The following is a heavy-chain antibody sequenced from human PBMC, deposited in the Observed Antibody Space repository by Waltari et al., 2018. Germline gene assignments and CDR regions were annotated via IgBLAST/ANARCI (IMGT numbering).Heavy chain of an antibody. J-gene: IGHJ6*02. Sequence: QVQLQQWGAGQLQPSETLSLTCAVYGGSFSGYHRGWLRPPLGTGLEWIGEINHNENGIYNPSLRGRIAMFVVTSRSQFSLKVDSVTAADTAVYYCVRLEDCSGPGGNCYSGDSFALDVWGQGTSVTVSS. D-gene: IGHD2-15*01. CDR3: VRLEDCSGPGGNCYSGDSFALDV. CDR1: GGSFSGYH. CDR2: INHNENG. V-gene: IGHV4-34*02.